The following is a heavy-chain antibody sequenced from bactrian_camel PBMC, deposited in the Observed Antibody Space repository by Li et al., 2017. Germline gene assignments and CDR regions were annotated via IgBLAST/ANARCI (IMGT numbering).Heavy chain of an antibody. J-gene: IGHJ4*01. CDR3: AATARAITVVSAYRNEEYNN. CDR2: IHLRGHFT. V-gene: IGHV3S59*01. CDR1: GFTTNSCG. Sequence: SCAAPGFTTNSCGMDWYRQAPGKEREGVAAIHLRGHFTRYADSVAGRFTLAQDNAKKTLYLQMNNLKPEDTAMYYCAATARAITVVSAYRNEEYNNWGQGTQVTVS. D-gene: IGHD1*01.